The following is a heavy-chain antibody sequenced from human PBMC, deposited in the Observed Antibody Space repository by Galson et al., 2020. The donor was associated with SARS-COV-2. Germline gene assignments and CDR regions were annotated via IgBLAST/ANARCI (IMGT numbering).Heavy chain of an antibody. Sequence: TGGSLRLSCAASGFTFSSYDLNWVRQAPGKGLEWVSYISNTGSPKHYADSVKGRFTISRDNAKNSLYLQMNSLRAEDTAVYYCACSNTMVRGVIFGYWGQGTLVTVSS. J-gene: IGHJ4*02. V-gene: IGHV3-48*03. CDR1: GFTFSSYD. CDR3: ACSNTMVRGVIFGY. CDR2: ISNTGSPK. D-gene: IGHD3-10*01.